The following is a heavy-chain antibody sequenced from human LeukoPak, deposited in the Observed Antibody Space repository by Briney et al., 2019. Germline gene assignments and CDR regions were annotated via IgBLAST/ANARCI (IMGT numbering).Heavy chain of an antibody. CDR2: IYYSGTT. D-gene: IGHD3-9*01. CDR1: GFTFSNYN. Sequence: LRLSCAASGFTFSNYNMNWVRQPPGKGLEWIGHIYYSGTTDYNPTLRSRVSISVDTSKNQFSLKLSSVTAADTAVYYCARDRYFIGFDYWGQGTLVTVSS. V-gene: IGHV4-30-4*08. J-gene: IGHJ4*02. CDR3: ARDRYFIGFDY.